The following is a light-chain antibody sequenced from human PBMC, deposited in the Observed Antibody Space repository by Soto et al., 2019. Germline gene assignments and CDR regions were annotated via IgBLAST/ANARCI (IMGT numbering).Light chain of an antibody. CDR3: CSYAGRGTFV. J-gene: IGLJ1*01. CDR1: SSDVGSYDL. Sequence: QSALTQPASVSGSPGQSITISCTGTSSDVGSYDLVSWYQQPPGKAPKFMIYEDTKRPSGISTRFSGSKSGNAASLTISGLQAEDEADYYCCSYAGRGTFVFGTGTKLTVL. V-gene: IGLV2-23*01. CDR2: EDT.